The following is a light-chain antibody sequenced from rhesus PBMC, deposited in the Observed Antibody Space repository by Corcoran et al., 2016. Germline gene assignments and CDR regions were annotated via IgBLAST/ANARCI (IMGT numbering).Light chain of an antibody. CDR2: GAS. CDR3: HHYYNWPFT. CDR1: QSVSSS. Sequence: EIVMTQSPPTLSLSPGERATLSCRASQSVSSSLTWYQQKPGQAPRLLIYGASSRAPGIPDRFSGMGAGTEFTLTISSLEPEDFAVYFCHHYYNWPFTFGPGTKLDIK. J-gene: IGKJ3*01. V-gene: IGKV3-42*03.